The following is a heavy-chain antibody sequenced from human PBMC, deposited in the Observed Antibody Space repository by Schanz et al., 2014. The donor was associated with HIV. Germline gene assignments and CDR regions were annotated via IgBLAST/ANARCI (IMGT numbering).Heavy chain of an antibody. CDR3: AKDRTYGYRFDY. J-gene: IGHJ4*02. V-gene: IGHV3-30*18. Sequence: QVQLVESGGDVVQPEGSLRLSCAASRFSFRGYGMHWVRQTPGKGLEWVAVISYDGSNKYYADSVKGRFTISRDNSKNTLYLQMNSLRADDTAVYYCAKDRTYGYRFDYWGQGTLVTVSS. CDR1: RFSFRGYG. D-gene: IGHD5-18*01. CDR2: ISYDGSNK.